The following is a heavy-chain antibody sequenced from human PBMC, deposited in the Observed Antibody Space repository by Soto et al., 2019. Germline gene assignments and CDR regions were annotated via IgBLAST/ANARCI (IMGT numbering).Heavy chain of an antibody. V-gene: IGHV3-23*01. Sequence: PGGSLRLSCAASELTFTNYAMSWVRQAPGKGLEWVSGISGSGGKTYYADSVKGRFTISRDNSKNTLFLQMNSLRAEDTAVYYCAKGNYYDSSAYYRDMGSFDYWGQGTLVTVSS. CDR1: ELTFTNYA. CDR3: AKGNYYDSSAYYRDMGSFDY. D-gene: IGHD3-22*01. CDR2: ISGSGGKT. J-gene: IGHJ4*02.